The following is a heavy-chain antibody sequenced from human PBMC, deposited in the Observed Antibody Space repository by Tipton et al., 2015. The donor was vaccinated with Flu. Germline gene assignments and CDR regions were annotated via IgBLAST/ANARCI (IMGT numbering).Heavy chain of an antibody. D-gene: IGHD6-19*01. CDR3: ARGMASGATYFDY. CDR2: VHTSGNT. V-gene: IGHV4-4*07. J-gene: IGHJ4*02. CDR1: GGSISNYY. Sequence: LTCTVAGGSISNYYWSWVRQPAGKRLQWIGRVHTSGNTHYDPSFESRVTISLDTSKSQFSLKLRSVTAADTAVYFCARGMASGATYFDYWGPGTLFTVSS.